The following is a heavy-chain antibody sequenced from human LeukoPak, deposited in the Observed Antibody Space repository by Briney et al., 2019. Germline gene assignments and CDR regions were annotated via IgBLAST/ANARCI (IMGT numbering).Heavy chain of an antibody. V-gene: IGHV1-69*05. CDR2: TIPIFGTA. CDR1: GGTFSSYA. Sequence: SVKVSCKASGGTFSSYAISWVRQAPGQGLEWMGRTIPIFGTANYAQKFQGRVTITTDESTSTAYMELSSLRSEDTAVYYCARDRLPGYYDSSGSRAFDIWGQGTMVTVSS. CDR3: ARDRLPGYYDSSGSRAFDI. D-gene: IGHD3-22*01. J-gene: IGHJ3*02.